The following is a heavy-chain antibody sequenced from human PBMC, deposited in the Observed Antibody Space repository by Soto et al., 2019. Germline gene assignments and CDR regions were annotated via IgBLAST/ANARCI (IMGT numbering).Heavy chain of an antibody. CDR3: ARLFWSGYDYYYYYYMDV. J-gene: IGHJ6*03. CDR2: MNPNSGNT. CDR1: GYTFTSYD. V-gene: IGHV1-8*01. Sequence: GASVKVSCKASGYTFTSYDINWVRQATGQGPEWMGWMNPNSGNTGYAQKFQGRVTMTRNTSISTAYMELSSLRSEDTAVYYCARLFWSGYDYYYYYYMDVWGKGTTVTVSS. D-gene: IGHD3-3*01.